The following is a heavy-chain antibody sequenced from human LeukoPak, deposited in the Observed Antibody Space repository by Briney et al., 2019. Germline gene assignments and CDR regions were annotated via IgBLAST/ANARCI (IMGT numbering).Heavy chain of an antibody. V-gene: IGHV3-23*01. J-gene: IGHJ4*02. D-gene: IGHD7-27*01. CDR3: AIDPNWGTHS. CDR1: GFTFSTYT. CDR2: IGSSGGGI. Sequence: PGGSLRLSCAASGFTFSTYTMYWVRHPPGKRLEWVSIIGSSGGGIHYADSVKGRFTISRGNSKNALCLQMNSLRVEDTAVYYCAIDPNWGTHSWGQGVLVTVSS.